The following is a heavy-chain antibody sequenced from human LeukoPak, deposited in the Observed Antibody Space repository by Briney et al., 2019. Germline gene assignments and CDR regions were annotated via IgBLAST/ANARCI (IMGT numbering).Heavy chain of an antibody. CDR2: IYSGCST. V-gene: IGHV3-53*01. Sequence: GGSLRLSCAASGFTFSSYAMSWVRQALGKGLEWGSVIYSGCSTYYAASVKGRFTISRDNSKNTLYLQMNSLRAEDTAVYYCARVLVGATGDYYGMDVWGQGTTVTVS. D-gene: IGHD1-26*01. CDR1: GFTFSSYA. J-gene: IGHJ6*02. CDR3: ARVLVGATGDYYGMDV.